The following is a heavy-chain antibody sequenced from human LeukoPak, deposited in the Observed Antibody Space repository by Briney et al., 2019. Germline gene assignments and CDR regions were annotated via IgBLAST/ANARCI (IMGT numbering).Heavy chain of an antibody. CDR2: ISSSSSYI. Sequence: KPGGSLRLSCAASGFTFSSYWMSWVRQAPGKGLEWVSSISSSSSYIYYADSVKGRFTISRDNAKNSLYLQMNSLRAEDTAVYYCARDLGYCSSTSCHLGDYWGQGTLVTVSS. V-gene: IGHV3-21*01. J-gene: IGHJ4*02. CDR3: ARDLGYCSSTSCHLGDY. CDR1: GFTFSSYW. D-gene: IGHD2-2*01.